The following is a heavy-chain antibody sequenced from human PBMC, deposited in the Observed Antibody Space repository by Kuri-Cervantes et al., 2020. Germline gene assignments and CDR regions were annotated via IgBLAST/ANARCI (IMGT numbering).Heavy chain of an antibody. V-gene: IGHV3-21*01. CDR2: ISSSSGYI. D-gene: IGHD3-3*01. CDR3: ARYGSGDFDI. Sequence: LSLTCAASGFTFSSYSMNWVRQAPGKGLEWVSSISSSSGYIYHADSVKGRFTISRDNAKNSLYLQMNSLRAEDTAVYYCARYGSGDFDIWGQGTMVTVSS. J-gene: IGHJ3*02. CDR1: GFTFSSYS.